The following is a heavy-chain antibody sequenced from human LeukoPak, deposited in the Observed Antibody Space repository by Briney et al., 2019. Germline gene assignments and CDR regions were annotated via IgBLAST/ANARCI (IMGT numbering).Heavy chain of an antibody. J-gene: IGHJ4*02. V-gene: IGHV3-23*01. CDR2: ISNSDGNT. D-gene: IGHD1-1*01. Sequence: AGGSLRLSCAASGFTFSNYAMSWVRQAPGKGLEWVSTISNSDGNTYYADSVKGRFTISRDNSKNTLYLQMNSLTAEDTATYYCAKATGTLDNWGQGTLVTVSS. CDR1: GFTFSNYA. CDR3: AKATGTLDN.